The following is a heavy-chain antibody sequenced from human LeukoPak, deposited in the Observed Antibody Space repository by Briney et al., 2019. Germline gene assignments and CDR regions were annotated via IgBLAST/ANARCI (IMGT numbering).Heavy chain of an antibody. CDR3: AKAGRAYYYYYYMDV. Sequence: GGSLRLSCAASGFTFNNYGMHWVRQAPGKGLEWVAFIRYDGSNKYYADSVKGRFTISRDNSKNTLYLQMNSLRAEDTAVYYCAKAGRAYYYYYYMDVWGKGTTVTVSS. J-gene: IGHJ6*03. CDR2: IRYDGSNK. V-gene: IGHV3-30*02. CDR1: GFTFNNYG.